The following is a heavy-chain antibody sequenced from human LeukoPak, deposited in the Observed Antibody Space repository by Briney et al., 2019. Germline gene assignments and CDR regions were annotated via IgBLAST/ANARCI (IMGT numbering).Heavy chain of an antibody. V-gene: IGHV3-30*18. CDR1: GFTFSSYG. Sequence: GGSLRLSCAASGFTFSSYGMHWVRQAPGKGLEWVAVISYDGSNKYYADSVKGRFTISRDNSKNTLYLQMNSLRAEDTAVYYCAKGIYYASGSYYPPFDYWGQGTLVTVSS. J-gene: IGHJ4*02. CDR3: AKGIYYASGSYYPPFDY. CDR2: ISYDGSNK. D-gene: IGHD3-10*01.